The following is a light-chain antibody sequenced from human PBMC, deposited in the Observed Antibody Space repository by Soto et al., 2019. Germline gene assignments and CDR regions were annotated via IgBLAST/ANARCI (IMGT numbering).Light chain of an antibody. CDR1: QSVSSN. Sequence: IVMTQSPATLSVSQGERATLSCRASQSVSSNLAWYQQKPGQAPRLLIYGASTRATGIPARFSGSGSGTEFTLTISSLQSEDFAVYYCQQRSNWITLGQGTRLEVK. V-gene: IGKV3-15*01. CDR3: QQRSNWIT. CDR2: GAS. J-gene: IGKJ5*01.